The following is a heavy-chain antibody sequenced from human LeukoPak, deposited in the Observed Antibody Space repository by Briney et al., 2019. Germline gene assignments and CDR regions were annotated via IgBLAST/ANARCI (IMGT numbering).Heavy chain of an antibody. V-gene: IGHV4-39*01. J-gene: IGHJ4*02. CDR2: IYYSGST. Sequence: SETLSLTCTVSGGSISSSSYYWGWIRQPPGKGLEWIGSIYYSGSTYYNPSLKSRVTISVDTSKNQFSLKLSSVTAADTAVYYCASWDTAMATHDYWGQGTLVTVSS. CDR1: GGSISSSSYY. D-gene: IGHD5-18*01. CDR3: ASWDTAMATHDY.